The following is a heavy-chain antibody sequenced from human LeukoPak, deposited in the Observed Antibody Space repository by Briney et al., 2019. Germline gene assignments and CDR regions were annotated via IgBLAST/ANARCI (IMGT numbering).Heavy chain of an antibody. CDR2: IIVSGSST. D-gene: IGHD3-10*01. Sequence: GGSLRLSCAASGFTFNTYAMSWVRQAPGTGLEWIASIIVSGSSTYHADSVRGRLIISRDNSQNTVYLQMNSLRVDDTAVYYCAKGRSEGSGTYYPSFDDWGQGTLVTVSS. CDR3: AKGRSEGSGTYYPSFDD. V-gene: IGHV3-23*01. J-gene: IGHJ4*02. CDR1: GFTFNTYA.